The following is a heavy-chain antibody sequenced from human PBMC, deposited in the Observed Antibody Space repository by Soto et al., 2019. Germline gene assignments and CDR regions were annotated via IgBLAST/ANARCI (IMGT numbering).Heavy chain of an antibody. V-gene: IGHV3-23*01. Sequence: APGKGLEWVSAISGSGGSTYYADSVKGRFTSARDNSKNTLYLQMNSLRAEDTAVYYCFFFSSRRRHTSCSLGLGIPAEPLFDL. J-gene: IGHJ2*01. CDR3: FFFSSRRRHTSCSLGLGIPAEPLFDL. CDR2: ISGSGGST. D-gene: IGHD2-2*01.